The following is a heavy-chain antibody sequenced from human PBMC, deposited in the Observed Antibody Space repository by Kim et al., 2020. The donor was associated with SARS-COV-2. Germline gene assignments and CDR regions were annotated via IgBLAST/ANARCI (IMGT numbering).Heavy chain of an antibody. D-gene: IGHD5-18*01. CDR3: ARDRGGYSYGSSYYYGMDV. Sequence: GGSLRLSCAASGFTVSSNYMSWVRQAPGKGLEWVSVIYSGGSTYYADSVKGRFTISRDNSKNTLYLQMNSLRAEDTAVYYCARDRGGYSYGSSYYYGMDVWGQGTTVTVSS. J-gene: IGHJ6*02. CDR2: IYSGGST. V-gene: IGHV3-66*01. CDR1: GFTVSSNY.